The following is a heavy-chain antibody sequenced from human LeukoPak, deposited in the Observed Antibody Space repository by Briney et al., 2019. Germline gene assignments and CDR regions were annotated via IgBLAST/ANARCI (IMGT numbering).Heavy chain of an antibody. CDR2: IIPILGIA. CDR3: ARSLYYDSSAYAFDI. V-gene: IGHV1-69*04. CDR1: GGAFSSSA. J-gene: IGHJ3*02. D-gene: IGHD3-22*01. Sequence: SVKVSCKASGGAFSSSAVSWVRQAPGQGLEWMGRIIPILGIANYAQKFQGRVTITADKSTSTAYMELSSLRSKDTAVYYCARSLYYDSSAYAFDIWGQGTMVTVSS.